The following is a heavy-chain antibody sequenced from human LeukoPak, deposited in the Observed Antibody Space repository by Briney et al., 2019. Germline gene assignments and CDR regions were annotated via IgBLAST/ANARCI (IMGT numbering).Heavy chain of an antibody. CDR2: ISAYNGNT. J-gene: IGHJ3*02. CDR3: AFGADSRGGDAFDI. Sequence: GASVKVSCKASGYTFTSYGISWARQAPGQGLEWMGWISAYNGNTNYAQKLQGRVTMTTDTSTSTAYMELRSLRSDDTAVYYCAFGADSRGGDAFDIWGQGTMVTVSS. D-gene: IGHD3-22*01. CDR1: GYTFTSYG. V-gene: IGHV1-18*01.